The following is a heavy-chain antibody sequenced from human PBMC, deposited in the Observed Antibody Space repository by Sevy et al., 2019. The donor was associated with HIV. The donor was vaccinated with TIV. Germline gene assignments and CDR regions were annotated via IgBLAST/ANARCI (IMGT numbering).Heavy chain of an antibody. CDR2: IIPILGTV. J-gene: IGHJ4*02. Sequence: ASVKVSCKATGGTFRTYGISWVRQAPGQGLEWMGGIIPILGTVNYAQKFQGRVTITADESTATAYLELSSLRSEDTAVYYCARGGGNGLYYFDYWGQETLVTVSS. CDR1: GGTFRTYG. D-gene: IGHD6-19*01. CDR3: ARGGGNGLYYFDY. V-gene: IGHV1-69*13.